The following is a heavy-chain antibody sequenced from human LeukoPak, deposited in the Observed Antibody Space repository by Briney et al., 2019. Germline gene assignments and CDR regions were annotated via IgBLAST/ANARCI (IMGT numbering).Heavy chain of an antibody. D-gene: IGHD3-9*01. V-gene: IGHV3-9*01. CDR1: GFTFHNYA. Sequence: GGSLRLSCAASGFTFHNYAIQWVRQGPGKGLEWVSGISWNSGTIGYADSVKGRFTISRDNAKNSLYLQMNSLRAEDTALYYCAKVLNVLRYFGPMDVWGQGTTVTVSS. J-gene: IGHJ6*02. CDR3: AKVLNVLRYFGPMDV. CDR2: ISWNSGTI.